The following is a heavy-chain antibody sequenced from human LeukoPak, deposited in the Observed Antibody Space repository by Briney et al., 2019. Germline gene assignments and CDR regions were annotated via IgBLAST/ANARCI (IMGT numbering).Heavy chain of an antibody. CDR1: GYRFTSYW. J-gene: IGHJ4*02. CDR3: ARQLASTVTKGGFDY. CDR2: IYPGDSDT. Sequence: GESLKISCQGSGYRFTSYWIGWVRPMPGKGLEWMGIIYPGDSDTRYSPSFQGQVTISADKSISTAYLQWSSLKASDTAMYYCARQLASTVTKGGFDYWGQGTLVTVSS. V-gene: IGHV5-51*01. D-gene: IGHD4-17*01.